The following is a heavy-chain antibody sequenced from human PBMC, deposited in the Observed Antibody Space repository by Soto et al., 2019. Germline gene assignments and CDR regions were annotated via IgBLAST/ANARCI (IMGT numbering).Heavy chain of an antibody. D-gene: IGHD2-15*01. CDR2: INPNSGGT. CDR3: AKGLNGGYGTSNGFYTRPHYGMDD. V-gene: IGHV1-2*06. J-gene: IGHJ6*02. Sequence: SSVKVSCKASGYTFSGYYIHWLRQAPGQGLEWMGRINPNSGGTNYAQKFQGRVTVTRDTPTSTAYMELSRLTSDDTALDGCAKGLNGGYGTSNGFYTRPHYGMDDWGQRTRVTASS. CDR1: GYTFSGYY.